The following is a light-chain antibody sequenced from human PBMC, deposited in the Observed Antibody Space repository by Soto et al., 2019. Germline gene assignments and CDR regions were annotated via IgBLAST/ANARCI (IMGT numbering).Light chain of an antibody. CDR3: QQYDSYSVRT. V-gene: IGKV1-5*03. Sequence: DIQMTQSPSTLSATVGDGVTITCQASQTITTSLAWYQQKPGKAPKLLIYKASSLESGVPSRFSGSGSGTEFTLTICSLQPDDFATYYCQQYDSYSVRTFGQGTKVEI. CDR1: QTITTS. J-gene: IGKJ1*01. CDR2: KAS.